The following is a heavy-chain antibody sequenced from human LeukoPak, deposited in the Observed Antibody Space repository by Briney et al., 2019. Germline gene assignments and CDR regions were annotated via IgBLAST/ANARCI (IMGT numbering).Heavy chain of an antibody. CDR1: GFTFSSYA. V-gene: IGHV3-23*01. CDR3: AKAGGKWLVPYYYFDY. CDR2: ISGSGGST. J-gene: IGHJ4*02. D-gene: IGHD6-19*01. Sequence: GGSLRLSCAASGFTFSSYAMSWVRQAPGKGLEWVSAISGSGGSTYYADSVKGRFTISRDNSKNTLYLQMNSLRAEDTAVYYCAKAGGKWLVPYYYFDYWGQGTLVTVSS.